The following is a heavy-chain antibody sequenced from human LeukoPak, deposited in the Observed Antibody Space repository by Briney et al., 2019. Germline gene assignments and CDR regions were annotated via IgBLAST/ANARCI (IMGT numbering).Heavy chain of an antibody. Sequence: ASVKVSCKASGYTFTSYGISWVRQAPGQGLEWMGWISAYNGNTNYAQKLQGRVTMTTDTSTSTAYMELRSLRSDDTAVYYCARETRNYYDSSGSRAFDIWGQGTMVTVSS. CDR2: ISAYNGNT. CDR1: GYTFTSYG. CDR3: ARETRNYYDSSGSRAFDI. D-gene: IGHD3-22*01. V-gene: IGHV1-18*01. J-gene: IGHJ3*02.